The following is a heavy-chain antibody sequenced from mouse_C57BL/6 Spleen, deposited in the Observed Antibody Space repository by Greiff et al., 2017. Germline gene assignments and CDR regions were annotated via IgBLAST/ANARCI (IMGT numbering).Heavy chain of an antibody. Sequence: QVQLQQSGAELVRPGASVKMSCKASGYTFTDYEMHWVKQTPVQGLEWIGAIYPGAGGTTYNEKFKGKAILTADKSSSTAYMQLSSLTSEDSAVYYCTIGCLYYFDYWGQGTTLTVSS. CDR1: GYTFTDYE. V-gene: IGHV1-15*01. CDR2: IYPGAGGT. D-gene: IGHD3-3*01. J-gene: IGHJ2*01. CDR3: TIGCLYYFDY.